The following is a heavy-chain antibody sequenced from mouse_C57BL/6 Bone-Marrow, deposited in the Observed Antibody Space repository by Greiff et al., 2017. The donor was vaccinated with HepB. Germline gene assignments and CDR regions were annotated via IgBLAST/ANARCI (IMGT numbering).Heavy chain of an antibody. D-gene: IGHD2-4*01. Sequence: EVQLQQSGPVLVKPGASVKMSCKASGYTFTDYYMNWVKQSHGKSLEWIGVINPYNGGTSYNQKFKGKATLTVDKSSGTAYMELNSLTSEDSAVYYCARRSDYDLFAYWGQGTLVTVSA. CDR2: INPYNGGT. J-gene: IGHJ3*01. V-gene: IGHV1-19*01. CDR1: GYTFTDYY. CDR3: ARRSDYDLFAY.